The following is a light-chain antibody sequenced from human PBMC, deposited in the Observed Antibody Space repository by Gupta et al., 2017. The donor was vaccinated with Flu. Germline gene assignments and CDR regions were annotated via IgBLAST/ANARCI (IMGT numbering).Light chain of an antibody. CDR3: QHRSVWPPGAT. CDR2: DAS. J-gene: IGKJ1*01. V-gene: IGKV3-11*01. CDR1: QRIGAS. Sequence: ATLSCRASQRIGASLAWYRQKVAQHPRLSSYDASTRATDIPARFSDSGSGTDFTLTISSLEPEDVAVYYCQHRSVWPPGATFGQGTKVEAK.